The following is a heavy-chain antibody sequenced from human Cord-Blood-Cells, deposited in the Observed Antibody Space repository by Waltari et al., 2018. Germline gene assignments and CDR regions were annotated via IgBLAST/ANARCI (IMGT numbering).Heavy chain of an antibody. CDR2: IIPIFGTA. CDR1: GGTLRSYA. D-gene: IGHD3-22*01. Sequence: QVQLVQSGAEVKKPGSSVKGSCKAVGGTLRSYAHSWVPQAPGQGLEWMGGIIPIFGTANYAQKFQGRVTITADESTSTAYMELSSLRSEDTAVYYCARNPTYYYDSSGYFFDYWGQGTLVTVSS. CDR3: ARNPTYYYDSSGYFFDY. V-gene: IGHV1-69*01. J-gene: IGHJ4*02.